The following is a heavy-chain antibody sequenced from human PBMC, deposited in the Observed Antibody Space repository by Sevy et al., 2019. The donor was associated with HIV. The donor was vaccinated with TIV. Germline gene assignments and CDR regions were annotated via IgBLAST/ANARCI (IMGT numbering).Heavy chain of an antibody. CDR2: ISITGGST. D-gene: IGHD3-10*01. CDR1: GFTFSIYA. Sequence: GGSLRLSCAASGFTFSIYARSWVRQAPGKGLEWVAVISITGGSTYYADYIKGRFTISRDNSKNTLYLQMNTLRAEDKAVYYCAKDRVSGTYYTGDFDYWGQGTLVTVSS. CDR3: AKDRVSGTYYTGDFDY. V-gene: IGHV3-23*01. J-gene: IGHJ4*02.